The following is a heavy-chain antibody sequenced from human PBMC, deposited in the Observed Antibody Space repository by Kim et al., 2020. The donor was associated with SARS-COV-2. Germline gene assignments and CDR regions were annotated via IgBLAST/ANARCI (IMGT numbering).Heavy chain of an antibody. CDR2: DGSEE. Sequence: DGSEEYYVDAVKGRFTISIDNAKNSLYLQMNSLRVEDTAIYYCRRDYWGCWSQGALVTVSS. CDR3: RRDYWGC. V-gene: IGHV3-7*03. J-gene: IGHJ1*01. D-gene: IGHD2-21*01.